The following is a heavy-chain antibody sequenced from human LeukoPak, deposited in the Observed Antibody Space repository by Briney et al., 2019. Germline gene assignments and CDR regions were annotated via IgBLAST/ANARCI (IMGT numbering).Heavy chain of an antibody. CDR1: GFTFSDYY. Sequence: GGSLRLSSAASGFTFSDYYMSWIRQAPGKGLEWVSYISSSGSTIYYADSVKGRFTIPRDNAKNSLYLQMNSLRAEDTAVYYCAKDDFWSGYFPGPIDYWGQGTLVTVSS. CDR2: ISSSGSTI. CDR3: AKDDFWSGYFPGPIDY. J-gene: IGHJ4*02. D-gene: IGHD3-3*01. V-gene: IGHV3-11*01.